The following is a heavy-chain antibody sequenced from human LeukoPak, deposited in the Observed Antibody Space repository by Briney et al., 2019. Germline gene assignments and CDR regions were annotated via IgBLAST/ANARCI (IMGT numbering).Heavy chain of an antibody. D-gene: IGHD6-13*01. CDR2: IYHSGST. J-gene: IGHJ6*02. Sequence: SETLSLTCAASGGSISSSNWWSWVRQPPGKGLEWIGEIYHSGSTNYNPSLKSRVTISVDRSKNQFSLKLSSVTAADTAVYCCASIAAPNYYYYGMDVWGQGTTVTVSS. CDR3: ASIAAPNYYYYGMDV. V-gene: IGHV4-4*01. CDR1: GGSISSSNW.